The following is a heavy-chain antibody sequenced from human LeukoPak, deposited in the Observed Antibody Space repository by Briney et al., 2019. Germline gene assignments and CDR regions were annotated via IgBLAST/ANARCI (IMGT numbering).Heavy chain of an antibody. J-gene: IGHJ4*02. Sequence: GGSLRLSCAASGFTFSSYAMTWVRQAPGKGLEWVPSMSSSGLTTYYADSVKGRFSISRDNSKNTLYLKMNSLRAEDTAVYYCASHSSGWYDQIDYWGQGTLVTVSS. CDR1: GFTFSSYA. CDR2: MSSSGLTT. CDR3: ASHSSGWYDQIDY. D-gene: IGHD6-19*01. V-gene: IGHV3-23*01.